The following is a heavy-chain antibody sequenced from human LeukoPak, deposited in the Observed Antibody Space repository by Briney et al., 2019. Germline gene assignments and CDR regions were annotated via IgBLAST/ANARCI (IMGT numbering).Heavy chain of an antibody. D-gene: IGHD3-3*01. Sequence: GGSLRLSCVASGFTVSSNYMTWVRQAPGKGLEWVSAISGSGGSTYYADSVKGRFTISRDNSKNTLYLQMNSLRAEDTAVYYCAKGSILTPFDYWGQGTLVTVSS. J-gene: IGHJ4*02. CDR2: ISGSGGST. CDR3: AKGSILTPFDY. CDR1: GFTVSSNY. V-gene: IGHV3-23*01.